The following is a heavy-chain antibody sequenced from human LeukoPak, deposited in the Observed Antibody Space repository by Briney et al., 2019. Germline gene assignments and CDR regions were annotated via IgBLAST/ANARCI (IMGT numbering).Heavy chain of an antibody. D-gene: IGHD6-19*01. V-gene: IGHV3-66*01. J-gene: IGHJ4*02. CDR3: ARDNPNSSGYC. CDR1: GFTVSSNF. CDR2: IYSGGST. Sequence: GGSLRLSCAASGFTVSSNFMTWVRQAPGKGLEWVSVIYSGGSTYYADSVKGRFTISRDNSKNTLYLQMNSLRAEDTAVCYCARDNPNSSGYCWGQGTLVSVSS.